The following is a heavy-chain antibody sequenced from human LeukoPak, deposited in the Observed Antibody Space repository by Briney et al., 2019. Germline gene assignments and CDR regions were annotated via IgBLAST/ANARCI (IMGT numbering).Heavy chain of an antibody. CDR2: IYTSGST. D-gene: IGHD5-18*01. CDR3: ARDRKSNSPLYYYYYMDV. CDR1: GGSISSYY. V-gene: IGHV4-4*07. Sequence: SQTLSLTCTVSGGSISSYYTSWIWQPAGKGLEWIWRIYTSGSTNYNPSLKSRVTMSVDTSKSQFSLKPSSVTAADTAVYCCARDRKSNSPLYYYYYMDVWGKGTTVTVSS. J-gene: IGHJ6*03.